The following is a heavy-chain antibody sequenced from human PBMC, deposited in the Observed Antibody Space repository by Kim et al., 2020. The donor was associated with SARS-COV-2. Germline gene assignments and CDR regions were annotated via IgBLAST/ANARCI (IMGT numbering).Heavy chain of an antibody. CDR2: IFGSGSGT. Sequence: GGSLRLSCAASGPTSRNSAMSWVRQAPGKGLEWVAGIFGSGSGTYYGDSVRGRFTISKDNFQGPVYLQMDDLRAEDTAVYYCARHLHVTTVTFYWSLDLWRRGTLVTVSS. D-gene: IGHD2-21*02. V-gene: IGHV3-23*01. CDR3: ARHLHVTTVTFYWSLDL. CDR1: GPTSRNSA. J-gene: IGHJ2*01.